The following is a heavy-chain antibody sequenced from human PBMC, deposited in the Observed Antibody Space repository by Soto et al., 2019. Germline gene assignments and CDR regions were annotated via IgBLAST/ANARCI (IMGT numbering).Heavy chain of an antibody. Sequence: QVQLVQSGAEVKKPGASVKVSCKASGYTLTSYSISWVRQAPGQGLEWMGWISGNNANTNYEQKVQDRVTMTTDTSTSTAYMELRSLGSDDTAVYYCARETGRSWYGGHVDSWGKGTLVTVSS. D-gene: IGHD6-13*01. J-gene: IGHJ4*02. CDR3: ARETGRSWYGGHVDS. CDR2: ISGNNANT. V-gene: IGHV1-18*01. CDR1: GYTLTSYS.